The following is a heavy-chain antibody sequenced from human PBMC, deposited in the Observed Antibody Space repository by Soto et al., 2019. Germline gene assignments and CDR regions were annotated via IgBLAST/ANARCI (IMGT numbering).Heavy chain of an antibody. J-gene: IGHJ4*02. CDR1: GGSISSYY. CDR2: IYYSGST. CDR3: AMGTGTFEY. D-gene: IGHD2-8*02. Sequence: PSETLSLTCTVSGGSISSYYWSWIRQPPGKGLEWIGYIYYSGSTNYNPSLKSRFTISLHTSKNQYPLQLFFLTPEDTALYYCAMGTGTFEYWGQGALVTVSS. V-gene: IGHV4-59*12.